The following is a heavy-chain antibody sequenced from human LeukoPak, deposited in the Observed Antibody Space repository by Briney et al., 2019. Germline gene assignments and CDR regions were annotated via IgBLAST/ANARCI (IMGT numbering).Heavy chain of an antibody. V-gene: IGHV3-23*01. CDR3: ARVGRAIFGVVIIDYYYMDV. CDR2: ISGSGGST. CDR1: GFTFSSYA. D-gene: IGHD3-3*01. Sequence: GGSLRLSCAASGFTFSSYAMSWVRQAPGKGLEWVSAISGSGGSTYYADSVKGRFTISRDNAKNSLYLQMNSLRAEDTAVYYCARVGRAIFGVVIIDYYYMDVWGKGTTVTVSS. J-gene: IGHJ6*03.